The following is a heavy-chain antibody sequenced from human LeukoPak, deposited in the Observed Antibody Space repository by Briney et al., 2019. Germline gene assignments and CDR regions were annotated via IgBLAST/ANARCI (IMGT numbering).Heavy chain of an antibody. CDR1: GFTFSSSA. CDR2: ISYDGSNK. Sequence: GGSLRLSCAASGFTFSSSAMHWVRQAPDKGLEWVAVISYDGSNKYYADSVKGRFTISRDNSKNTLYLQMNSLRAEDTAVYYCARDPLWDSYGYFGYWGQGTLVTVSS. V-gene: IGHV3-30-3*01. D-gene: IGHD5-18*01. CDR3: ARDPLWDSYGYFGY. J-gene: IGHJ4*02.